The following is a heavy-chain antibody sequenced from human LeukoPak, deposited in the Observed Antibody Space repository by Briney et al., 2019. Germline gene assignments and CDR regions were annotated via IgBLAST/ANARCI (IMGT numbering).Heavy chain of an antibody. CDR2: ISRSGSTK. CDR1: GFTFSDYN. D-gene: IGHD2-15*01. Sequence: GGFLRLSCAASGFTFSDYNMRWIRQAPGKGLEWVSSISRSGSTKYYADSVKGRFTISRDNAKNSLFLQMNSLRAEDTAVYYCARVLRYCSGGNCYSGGLGYMDVWGKGTTVTISS. CDR3: ARVLRYCSGGNCYSGGLGYMDV. J-gene: IGHJ6*03. V-gene: IGHV3-11*01.